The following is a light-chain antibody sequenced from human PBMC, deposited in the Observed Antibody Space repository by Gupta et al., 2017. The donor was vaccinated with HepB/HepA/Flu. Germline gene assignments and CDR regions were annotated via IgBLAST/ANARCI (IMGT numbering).Light chain of an antibody. CDR3: QKEVTRMVT. CDR2: WAS. CDR1: QRISDSFNEKSY. J-gene: IGKJ4*01. V-gene: IGKV4-1*01. Sequence: DIVMTQSPDSLAVSLGERATINCKSSQRISDSFNEKSYLAWYQQKPGQPPKLLFYWASSRESGVPDRFSCSGSGTDFTLTISSLQAEDVAIYYCQKEVTRMVTFGGGTKVEIK.